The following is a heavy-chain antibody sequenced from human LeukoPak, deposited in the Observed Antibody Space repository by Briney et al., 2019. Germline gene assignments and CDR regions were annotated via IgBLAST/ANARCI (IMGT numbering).Heavy chain of an antibody. V-gene: IGHV3-7*01. Sequence: GGSLRLSCTASGIMFSGYWMSWVRQAPGKGLEWVANIKQDGSEKYYVDSVKGRFTISRNNAKNSLYLQMNSLRAEDTAVYYCARDGHGDYGSYYYYG. CDR1: GIMFSGYW. CDR3: ARDGHGDYGSYYYYG. J-gene: IGHJ6*01. CDR2: IKQDGSEK. D-gene: IGHD4-17*01.